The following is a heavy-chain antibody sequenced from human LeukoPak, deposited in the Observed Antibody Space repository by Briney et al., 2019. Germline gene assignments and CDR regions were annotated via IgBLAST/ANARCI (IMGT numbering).Heavy chain of an antibody. J-gene: IGHJ4*02. V-gene: IGHV3-21*01. CDR2: ISSSSSYI. Sequence: GGSLRLSCAASGFTVSSNYMSWVRQAPGKGLEWVSSISSSSSYIYYADSVKGRFTISRDNAKNSLYLQMNSLRAEDTAVYYCAREGGHYDILTGSSYYFDYWGQGTLVTVSS. D-gene: IGHD3-9*01. CDR1: GFTVSSNY. CDR3: AREGGHYDILTGSSYYFDY.